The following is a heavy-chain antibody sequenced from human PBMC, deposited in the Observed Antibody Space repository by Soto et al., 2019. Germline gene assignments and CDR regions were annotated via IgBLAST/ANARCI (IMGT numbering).Heavy chain of an antibody. D-gene: IGHD2-15*01. CDR2: VSPSYGKT. V-gene: IGHV1-18*04. Sequence: QVHLVQSGAEAKKPGASVKVSCKASNYTFINYGIGWVRQAPGHGLVWMGWVSPSYGKTYYAHKFQGRVTMTTDTSTGTGDMGLRSLRSDDTAVYFWAREGVPLATLPGYCFDSWGQGTLVTVSS. CDR1: NYTFINYG. CDR3: AREGVPLATLPGYCFDS. J-gene: IGHJ5*01.